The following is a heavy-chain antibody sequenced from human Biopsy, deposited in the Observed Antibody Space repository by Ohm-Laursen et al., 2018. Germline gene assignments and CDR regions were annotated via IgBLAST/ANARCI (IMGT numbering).Heavy chain of an antibody. J-gene: IGHJ4*02. V-gene: IGHV1-18*01. CDR1: GYTFTSYG. D-gene: IGHD6-19*01. CDR3: ALQSVAQMKNFDY. Sequence: ASVKVSCKASGYTFTSYGISWVRQAPGQGLEWMGWINTYNANTNYAQKFQGNITMTKNTSTSTAYMEMSRLRSDDTAVYYCALQSVAQMKNFDYWGQGTLVTVSS. CDR2: INTYNANT.